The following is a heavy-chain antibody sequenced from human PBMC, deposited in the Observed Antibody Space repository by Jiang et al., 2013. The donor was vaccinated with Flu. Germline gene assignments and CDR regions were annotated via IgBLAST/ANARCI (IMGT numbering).Heavy chain of an antibody. J-gene: IGHJ4*02. V-gene: IGHV4-31*02. D-gene: IGHD4-23*01. Sequence: KSRVTISVDTSKNQFSLKLSSVTAADTAVYYCARDATTVASTPLDYWGQGTLVTVSS. CDR3: ARDATTVASTPLDY.